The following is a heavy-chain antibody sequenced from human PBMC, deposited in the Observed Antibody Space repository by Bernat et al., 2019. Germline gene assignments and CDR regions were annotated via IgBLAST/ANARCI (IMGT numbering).Heavy chain of an antibody. CDR3: TTGGCSGGSCYSLGY. Sequence: EVQLVESGGGLVNPGGSLRLSCVVSGSTSRTPGRTGVGRAPGKGRGGVGGIKTKTEGGTTDYAAPVKGRFTISREDSKNTLYLQMNSLKTEDTAVYYCTTGGCSGGSCYSLGYWGQGTLVTVSS. J-gene: IGHJ4*02. V-gene: IGHV3-15*01. D-gene: IGHD2-15*01. CDR1: GSTSRTPG. CDR2: IKTKTEGGTT.